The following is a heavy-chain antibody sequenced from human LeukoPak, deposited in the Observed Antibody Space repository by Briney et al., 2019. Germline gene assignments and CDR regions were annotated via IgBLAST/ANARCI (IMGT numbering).Heavy chain of an antibody. J-gene: IGHJ3*02. CDR3: ARERERGAFEI. Sequence: SETLSLTCTVSGGSISNYYWSWIRQPPGKGLEWIGYIYSSGSTNDNPSLKSRVTISVDTSKNQFSLKLRSVTVADTAVYYRARERERGAFEIWGQGTMVTVSS. CDR1: GGSISNYY. D-gene: IGHD5-24*01. V-gene: IGHV4-59*01. CDR2: IYSSGST.